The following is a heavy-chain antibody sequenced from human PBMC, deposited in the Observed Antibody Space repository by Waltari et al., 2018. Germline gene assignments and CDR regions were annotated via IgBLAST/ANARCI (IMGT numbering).Heavy chain of an antibody. J-gene: IGHJ6*02. D-gene: IGHD6-19*01. CDR3: ARAGSGWPPYYYGMDV. V-gene: IGHV3-7*01. CDR2: IKQDGSEK. Sequence: VQLVESGGGVVQPGRSLRLSCAASGFTFSSYAMHWVRQAPGKGLEGVANIKQDGSEKYYVDSVKGRFTISRDNAKNSLYLQMNSLRAEDTAVYYCARAGSGWPPYYYGMDVWGQGTTVTVSS. CDR1: GFTFSSYA.